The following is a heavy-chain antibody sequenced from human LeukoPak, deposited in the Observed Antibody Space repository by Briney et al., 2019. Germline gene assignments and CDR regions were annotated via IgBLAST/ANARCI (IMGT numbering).Heavy chain of an antibody. CDR1: GFTFSSYW. V-gene: IGHV3-7*01. CDR2: IKEDGSEK. CDR3: TRQYTYGYEEFDL. D-gene: IGHD5-18*01. Sequence: GGSLRLSCAASGFTFSSYWMAWVRQAPGKGLEWVADIKEDGSEKFYGDSVKGRFTISRDNAKNSLYLQMNSLRAEDTAMYYCTRQYTYGYEEFDLWGQGTLVTVSS. J-gene: IGHJ4*02.